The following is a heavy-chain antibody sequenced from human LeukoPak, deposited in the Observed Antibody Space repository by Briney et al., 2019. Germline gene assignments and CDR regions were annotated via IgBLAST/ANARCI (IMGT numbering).Heavy chain of an antibody. CDR3: AKGEAGYSSSWYGGLVDY. CDR1: GFTFSSYG. D-gene: IGHD6-13*01. J-gene: IGHJ4*02. CDR2: IRYDGSNK. Sequence: GGSLRLSCAASGFTFSSYGMHWVRQAPGKGLAWVAFIRYDGSNKYYADSVKGRFTISRDNSENTLYLQMDSLRAEDTAVYYCAKGEAGYSSSWYGGLVDYWGQGTLVTVSS. V-gene: IGHV3-30*02.